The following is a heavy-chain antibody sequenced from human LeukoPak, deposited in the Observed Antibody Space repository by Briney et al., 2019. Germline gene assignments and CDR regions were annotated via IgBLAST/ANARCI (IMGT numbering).Heavy chain of an antibody. D-gene: IGHD6-13*01. CDR3: ARGYSSPDYLDY. CDR2: ISSSSSYI. J-gene: IGHJ4*02. V-gene: IGHV3-21*01. CDR1: GFTFSSYS. Sequence: PGGSLRLSCAASGFTFSSYSMNWVRQAPGKGLEWVSSISSSSSYIYYADSVKGRFTISRDNAKNSLFLQMNSLRAEDTAVYYCARGYSSPDYLDYWGQGTLVTVSS.